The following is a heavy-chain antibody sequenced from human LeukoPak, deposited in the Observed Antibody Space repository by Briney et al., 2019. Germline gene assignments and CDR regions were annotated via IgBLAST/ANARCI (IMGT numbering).Heavy chain of an antibody. CDR3: ARGRDYGDYGWFDP. Sequence: MSSETLSLTCAVYGGSFSGYYWSWIRQPPGKGLEWIGEINHSGSTNYNPSLKSRVTISVDTSKNQFSLKLSSVTAADTAVYYCARGRDYGDYGWFDPWGQGTLVTVSS. CDR1: GGSFSGYY. D-gene: IGHD4-17*01. CDR2: INHSGST. V-gene: IGHV4-34*01. J-gene: IGHJ5*02.